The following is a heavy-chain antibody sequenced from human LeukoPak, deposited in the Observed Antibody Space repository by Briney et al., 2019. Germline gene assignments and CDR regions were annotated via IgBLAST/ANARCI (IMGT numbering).Heavy chain of an antibody. CDR3: ARRVVVAAAPYYFDY. CDR1: GFTFSSYW. J-gene: IGHJ4*02. V-gene: IGHV3-74*01. D-gene: IGHD2-2*01. CDR2: INSDGSST. Sequence: GGSLRLSCAVSGFTFSSYWMHWVRQGPGKGLVWVSRINSDGSSTNYADSVRGRFTISRDNAENTLYLQMNSLRVEDTAVYYCARRVVVAAAPYYFDYWGQGTLVTVSS.